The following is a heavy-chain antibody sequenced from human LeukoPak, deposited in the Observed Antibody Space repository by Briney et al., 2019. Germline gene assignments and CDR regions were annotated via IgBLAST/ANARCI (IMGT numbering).Heavy chain of an antibody. Sequence: ASVKVSCKASGYTFSDHYIHWVRQAPGQGLEWMGWINPNSGGTNYAQKFKGRVTMTRDTSITTAYMELSRLRSDDTAVYYCARSGGSWYYFDYWGQGTLVIVSS. CDR3: ARSGGSWYYFDY. V-gene: IGHV1-2*02. J-gene: IGHJ4*02. CDR1: GYTFSDHY. D-gene: IGHD2-15*01. CDR2: INPNSGGT.